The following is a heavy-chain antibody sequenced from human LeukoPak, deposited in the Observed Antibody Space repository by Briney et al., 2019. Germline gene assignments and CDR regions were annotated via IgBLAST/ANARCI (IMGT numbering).Heavy chain of an antibody. V-gene: IGHV4-59*01. CDR3: ARTYYDFWSGYYEGQYFDY. CDR2: IYYSGST. CDR1: GGSISSYY. D-gene: IGHD3-3*01. Sequence: SETLSLTCTVSGGSISSYYWSWIRQPPGKGLEWIGYIYYSGSTNYNPSLKSRVTISVDTSKNQFSLKLSSVTVADTAVYYCARTYYDFWSGYYEGQYFDYWGQGTLVTVSS. J-gene: IGHJ4*02.